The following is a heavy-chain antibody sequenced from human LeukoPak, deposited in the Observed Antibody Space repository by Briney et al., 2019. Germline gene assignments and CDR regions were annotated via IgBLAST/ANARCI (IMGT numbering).Heavy chain of an antibody. CDR2: INPNSGGT. D-gene: IGHD1/OR15-1a*01. CDR3: ARSSITGTLLFDY. V-gene: IGHV1-2*02. Sequence: ASVKVSCKASGYTFTAYYMHWVRQAPGQGLEWMGWINPNSGGTNYAQKFQGRVTMTRDTSINTAYMALSRLRSDDTAVYYCARSSITGTLLFDYWGQGTLVTVSS. J-gene: IGHJ4*02. CDR1: GYTFTAYY.